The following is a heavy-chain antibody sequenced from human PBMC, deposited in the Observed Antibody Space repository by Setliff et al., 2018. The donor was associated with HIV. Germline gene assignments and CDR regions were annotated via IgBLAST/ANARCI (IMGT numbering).Heavy chain of an antibody. Sequence: GGSLRLSCTASGFTFSNYWMSWVRQAPGKGLEWVANINQDGSEKYYLVSVKGRFTISRDNAKTSLYLQINSLRAEDTAVYYCTRNPWDLDFWGPGTLVTVSS. CDR2: INQDGSEK. D-gene: IGHD3-16*01. CDR3: TRNPWDLDF. V-gene: IGHV3-7*01. CDR1: GFTFSNYW. J-gene: IGHJ4*02.